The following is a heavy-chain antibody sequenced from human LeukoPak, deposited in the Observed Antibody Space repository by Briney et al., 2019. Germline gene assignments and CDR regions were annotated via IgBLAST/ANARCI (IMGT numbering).Heavy chain of an antibody. Sequence: SETLSLTCAVYGGSFSGYYWSWTRQPPGKGLEWIGDIYYSGSTKYNPSLKSRVTISVDTSKNQFSLKLSSVTAADTAMYYCARASPEGGYYPSGSPLPVDYWGQGTLVTVSS. J-gene: IGHJ4*02. D-gene: IGHD3-10*01. CDR1: GGSFSGYY. V-gene: IGHV4-34*01. CDR2: IYYSGST. CDR3: ARASPEGGYYPSGSPLPVDY.